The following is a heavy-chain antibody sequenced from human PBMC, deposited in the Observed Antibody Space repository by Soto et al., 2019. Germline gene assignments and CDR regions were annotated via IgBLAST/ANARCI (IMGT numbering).Heavy chain of an antibody. D-gene: IGHD3-3*01. V-gene: IGHV4-61*01. CDR2: VYYSGST. CDR3: ARGVFRFLQWFDP. J-gene: IGHJ5*02. CDR1: GASVNSENYY. Sequence: SETLSLTCAVSGASVNSENYYWSWIRQPPGKGLEWIGYVYYSGSTNYNPSLKSRATISLDTYRNQFSLKMTSMTSADTAFYYCARGVFRFLQWFDPWGQGTLVTVSS.